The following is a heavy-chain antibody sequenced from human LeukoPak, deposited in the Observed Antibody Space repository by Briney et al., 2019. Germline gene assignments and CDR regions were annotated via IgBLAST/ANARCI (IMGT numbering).Heavy chain of an antibody. CDR3: VRDGSGYDY. Sequence: GGSLTLSCAASRFTFSNYWMSWVRQPPGKGLEWVANINQGGSEKYYLNSVKGRFTISRDNAKNSLYLQMNSLRADDTAIYYCVRDGSGYDYWGQGPLVIVSS. V-gene: IGHV3-7*05. CDR2: INQGGSEK. CDR1: RFTFSNYW. D-gene: IGHD6-19*01. J-gene: IGHJ4*02.